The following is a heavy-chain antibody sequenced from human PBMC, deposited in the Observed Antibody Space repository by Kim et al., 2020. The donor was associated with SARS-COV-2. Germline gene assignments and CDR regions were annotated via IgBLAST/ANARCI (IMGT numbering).Heavy chain of an antibody. CDR3: AKAKTGSSYSSSDY. CDR2: ISGGDGTT. D-gene: IGHD6-6*01. V-gene: IGHV3-23*01. Sequence: GGSLRLSCAASGFTFNNYAMSWVRQAPGKGLEWVSTISGGDGTTYYADSVRGRFTISRHNSKNTLYLQMNSLRAEDTAIYYCAKAKTGSSYSSSDYWGQGPLVTVSS. J-gene: IGHJ4*02. CDR1: GFTFNNYA.